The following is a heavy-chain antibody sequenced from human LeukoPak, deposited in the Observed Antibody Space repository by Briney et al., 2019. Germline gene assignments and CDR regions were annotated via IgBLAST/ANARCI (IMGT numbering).Heavy chain of an antibody. Sequence: GGSLRLSCAASGFTFSNFGMHWVRQAPGKGLEWVSYISSSGSTIYYADSVKGRFTISRDNAKNSLYLQMNSLRAEDTAMYYCAKKGYYASGSYFDYWGQGTLVTVSS. J-gene: IGHJ4*02. D-gene: IGHD3-10*01. CDR3: AKKGYYASGSYFDY. CDR2: ISSSGSTI. V-gene: IGHV3-48*04. CDR1: GFTFSNFG.